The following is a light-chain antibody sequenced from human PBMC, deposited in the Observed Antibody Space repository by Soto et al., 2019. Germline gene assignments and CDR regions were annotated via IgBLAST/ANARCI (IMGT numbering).Light chain of an antibody. CDR2: EDI. V-gene: IGLV2-23*01. J-gene: IGLJ2*01. CDR3: CSYAGSSTQI. CDR1: SSDIGSYNL. Sequence: QSALTQPASVSGSPGQSITISCTGTSSDIGSYNLVSWYQQHPGKAPKLMIYEDIKRPSGVSTRFSGSKSGNTASLTISGLQAEDEGDYHRCSYAGSSTQIFGGGTKLTVL.